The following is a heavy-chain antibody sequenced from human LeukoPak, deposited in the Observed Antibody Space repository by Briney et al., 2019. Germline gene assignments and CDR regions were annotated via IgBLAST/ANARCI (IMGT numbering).Heavy chain of an antibody. CDR3: AKGSAAPGIPNDY. J-gene: IGHJ4*02. V-gene: IGHV3-30*18. CDR1: GFTFSSYG. D-gene: IGHD6-13*01. CDR2: ISYDGSNK. Sequence: GGALRLSCAASGFTFSSYGMHWVRQAPGKGLEWVAVISYDGSNKYYADSVKGRFTISRDNSKNTLYLQMNSLRAEDTAVYYCAKGSAAPGIPNDYWGQGTLVTVSS.